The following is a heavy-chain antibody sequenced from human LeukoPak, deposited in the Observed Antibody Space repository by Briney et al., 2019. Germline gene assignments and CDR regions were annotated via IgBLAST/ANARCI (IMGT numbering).Heavy chain of an antibody. J-gene: IGHJ5*02. CDR2: IYYSGST. Sequence: SETLSLTCSVSGGSSSSSSYYWGWIRQPPGKGLEWIGYIYYSGSTNYNPSLKSRVTIAVDTSKNQFSLKLSSVTAADTAVYYCASFGSGWSGGFDPWGQGTLVTVSS. D-gene: IGHD6-19*01. CDR3: ASFGSGWSGGFDP. V-gene: IGHV4-61*05. CDR1: GGSSSSSSYY.